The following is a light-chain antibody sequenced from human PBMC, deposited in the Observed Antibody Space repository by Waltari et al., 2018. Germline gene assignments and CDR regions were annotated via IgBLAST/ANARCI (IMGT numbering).Light chain of an antibody. CDR1: SDDVGNYVL. Sequence: QSALTQTASVSGSLGQAITISCTGISDDVGNYVLVSWYQHSPGQAPKLIIYEANKRPSGVSSRFSGSKSGNTASLTISGLQAEDEAQYYCSSYANDGTVFGGGTKVTVL. CDR2: EAN. CDR3: SSYANDGTV. J-gene: IGLJ2*01. V-gene: IGLV2-23*01.